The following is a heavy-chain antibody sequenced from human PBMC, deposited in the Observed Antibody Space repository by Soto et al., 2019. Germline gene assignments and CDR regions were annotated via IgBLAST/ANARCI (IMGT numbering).Heavy chain of an antibody. CDR1: GFTFSNYT. J-gene: IGHJ6*02. CDR2: ISSSSLYI. D-gene: IGHD3-3*01. CDR3: ARANYDFWSGSSNYFGMDV. V-gene: IGHV3-21*01. Sequence: EVQLVESGGGLVKPGGSLRVSCAASGFTFSNYTMNWFRQAPGKGLEWVSAISSSSLYIYYADSVEARFTISRDNAKKSRYLQMNSLGAEDTAVYYCARANYDFWSGSSNYFGMDVWGQGTAVTVSS.